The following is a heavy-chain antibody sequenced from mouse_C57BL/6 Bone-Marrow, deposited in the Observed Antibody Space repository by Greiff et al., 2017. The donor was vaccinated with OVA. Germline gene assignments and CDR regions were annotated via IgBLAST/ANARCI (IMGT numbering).Heavy chain of an antibody. CDR1: GYAFSNYL. CDR3: ARGAY. V-gene: IGHV1-80*01. Sequence: QVQLQQSGAELVKPGASVKISCKASGYAFSNYLMNWVKQRPGKGLEWIGQIYTGDGDINHNGKFKGKATLTADKSSSTAYMQFSSLTSEDSAVYFCARGAYWGQGTTLTVSS. CDR2: IYTGDGDI. J-gene: IGHJ2*01.